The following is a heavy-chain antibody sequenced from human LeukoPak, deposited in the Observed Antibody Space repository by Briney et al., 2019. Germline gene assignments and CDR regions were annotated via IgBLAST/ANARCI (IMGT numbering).Heavy chain of an antibody. CDR3: ARNFYYYDSSGYVPDY. CDR1: GYTFAGYY. J-gene: IGHJ4*02. Sequence: ASVKVSCKASGYTFAGYYMHWVRQAPGQGLEWMGWINPNSGGTNYAQKFQGRVTMTRDTSISTAYMELSRLRSDDTAVYYCARNFYYYDSSGYVPDYWGQGTLVTVSS. V-gene: IGHV1-2*02. CDR2: INPNSGGT. D-gene: IGHD3-22*01.